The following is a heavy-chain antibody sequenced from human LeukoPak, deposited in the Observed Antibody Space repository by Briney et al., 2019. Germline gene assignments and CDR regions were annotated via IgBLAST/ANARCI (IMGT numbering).Heavy chain of an antibody. CDR3: ARDFYRDGYLNYFDY. D-gene: IGHD5-24*01. J-gene: IGHJ4*02. CDR1: KFTFSTSA. CDR2: ISGSGAKA. V-gene: IGHV3-23*01. Sequence: GGSLRLSCAAPKFTFSTSALSRVRQAPGRGLEWVSGISGSGAKAYYSDSVKGRFTISRDNSKNTLYLQMNSLRAEDTAVYYCARDFYRDGYLNYFDYWGQGTLVTVSS.